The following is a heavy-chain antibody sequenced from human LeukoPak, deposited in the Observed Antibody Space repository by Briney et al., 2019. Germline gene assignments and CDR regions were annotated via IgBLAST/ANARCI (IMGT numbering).Heavy chain of an antibody. J-gene: IGHJ4*02. CDR3: TTRIITTSDC. CDR1: GFSFSNAW. D-gene: IGHD3-3*01. Sequence: GGSLRLSCAASGFSFSNAWMNWVRQSPGKGLEWLGRIKTKADGGTTEHSAPVKGRFTISRDDSKNTLFLQMNSLKADDTAVYYCTTRIITTSDCWGQGALVTVSS. CDR2: IKTKADGGTT. V-gene: IGHV3-15*01.